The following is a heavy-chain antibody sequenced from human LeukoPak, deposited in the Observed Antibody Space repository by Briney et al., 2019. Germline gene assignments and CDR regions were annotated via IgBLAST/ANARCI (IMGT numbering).Heavy chain of an antibody. J-gene: IGHJ4*02. CDR3: VSPRGFSLGYFHQ. CDR2: IYYSKNT. D-gene: IGHD3-10*01. Sequence: SETLSLTCTVSGGSISSSSAYWGWIRQPPGKWLEWIGSIYYSKNTYYNPSLKSRVTISADTSKNQFSLTLVSLSATDTAVSYFVSPRGFSLGYFHQWGQGTLVRVFS. CDR1: GGSISSSSAY. V-gene: IGHV4-39*01.